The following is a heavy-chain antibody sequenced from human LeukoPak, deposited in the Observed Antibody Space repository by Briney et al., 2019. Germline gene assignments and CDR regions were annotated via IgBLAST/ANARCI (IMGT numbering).Heavy chain of an antibody. CDR1: GFTFSSYG. D-gene: IGHD6-13*01. V-gene: IGHV3-30*18. CDR2: ISYDGSNK. Sequence: GGSLRLSCAASGFTFSSYGMHWVRQAPGKGLEWVAVISYDGSNKYYADSVKGRFTISRDNSKNTLYLQMNSPRAEDTAVYYCAKSGYSSSWCFRYFDYWGQGTLVTVSS. CDR3: AKSGYSSSWCFRYFDY. J-gene: IGHJ4*02.